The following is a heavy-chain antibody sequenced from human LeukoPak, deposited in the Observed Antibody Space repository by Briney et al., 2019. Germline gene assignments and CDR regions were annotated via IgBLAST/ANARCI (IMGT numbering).Heavy chain of an antibody. CDR3: ARANRLNPTGGEAPAVRRPTAAFDI. J-gene: IGHJ3*02. Sequence: ASVKVSCKASGGTFSSYAISWVRQAPGQGLEWMGRIIPILGIANYAQKFQGRVTITADESTSTAYMELSSLGSEDTAVYYCARANRLNPTGGEAPAVRRPTAAFDIWGQGTMVTVSS. CDR1: GGTFSSYA. V-gene: IGHV1-69*04. D-gene: IGHD1-26*01. CDR2: IIPILGIA.